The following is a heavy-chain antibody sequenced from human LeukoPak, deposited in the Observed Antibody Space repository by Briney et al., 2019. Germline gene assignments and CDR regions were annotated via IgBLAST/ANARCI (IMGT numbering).Heavy chain of an antibody. CDR1: GFTFSSYS. J-gene: IGHJ5*02. V-gene: IGHV3-21*01. CDR3: ARDNSGGSTWWFDP. D-gene: IGHD2-15*01. CDR2: ISSGSSHI. Sequence: GGSLRLSCAASGFTFSSYSINWVRQAPGKGLEWVSSISSGSSHIYYADSLKGRFTISRDNSKNTLYLQMNSLRAEDTAVYYCARDNSGGSTWWFDPWGQGTLVTVSS.